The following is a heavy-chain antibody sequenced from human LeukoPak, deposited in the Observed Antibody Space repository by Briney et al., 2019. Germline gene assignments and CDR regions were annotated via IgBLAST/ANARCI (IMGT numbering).Heavy chain of an antibody. V-gene: IGHV4-61*02. D-gene: IGHD6-6*01. CDR1: GGSISSGSYY. CDR3: AREIIAAHNWFDP. J-gene: IGHJ5*02. Sequence: PSETLSLTCTVSGGSISSGSYYWSWIRQPAGKGLEWIGRIYASGSTNYNPSLKSRVTISVDTSKNQFSLKLSSVTAADTAVYYCAREIIAAHNWFDPWGQGTLVTVSS. CDR2: IYASGST.